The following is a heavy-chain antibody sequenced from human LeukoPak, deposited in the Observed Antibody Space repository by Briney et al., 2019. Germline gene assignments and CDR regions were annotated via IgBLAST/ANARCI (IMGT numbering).Heavy chain of an antibody. CDR1: GFTFDDYG. CDR3: AKIDGYSSGPSDY. V-gene: IGHV3-23*01. D-gene: IGHD6-19*01. CDR2: ISGSGGST. Sequence: GGSLRLSCAASGFTFDDYGMSWVRQAPGKGLEWVSAISGSGGSTYYADSVKGRFTISRDNSKNTLYLQMNSLRAEDTAVYYCAKIDGYSSGPSDYWGQGTLVTVSS. J-gene: IGHJ4*02.